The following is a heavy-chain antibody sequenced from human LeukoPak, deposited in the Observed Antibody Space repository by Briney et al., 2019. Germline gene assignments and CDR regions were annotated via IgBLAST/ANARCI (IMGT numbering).Heavy chain of an antibody. CDR2: IKQDGSEK. CDR3: ASQYKYQLSYYYYYMDV. V-gene: IGHV3-7*01. D-gene: IGHD2-2*01. CDR1: GFTFSSYW. Sequence: GGSLRLSCAASGFTFSSYWMSWVRQAPGKGLEWVANIKQDGSEKYYVDSVKGRFTISRDNAKNSLYLQMNSLRAEDTAVYYCASQYKYQLSYYYYYMDVWGKGTTVTVSS. J-gene: IGHJ6*03.